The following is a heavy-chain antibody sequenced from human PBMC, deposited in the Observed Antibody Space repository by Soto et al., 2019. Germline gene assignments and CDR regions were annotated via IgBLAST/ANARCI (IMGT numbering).Heavy chain of an antibody. CDR1: GGSISSGDYY. Sequence: QVQLQESGPGLVKPSQTLSLTCTVSGGSISSGDYYWSWIRQPPGKGLEWVAYIYYSGTTYYNPSLKSRVTISVDTSKNQFSLKLNSVTAADTAVYYCARSFIPGPALDWGQGTLVTVSS. CDR2: IYYSGTT. J-gene: IGHJ4*02. V-gene: IGHV4-30-4*01. D-gene: IGHD1-20*01. CDR3: ARSFIPGPALD.